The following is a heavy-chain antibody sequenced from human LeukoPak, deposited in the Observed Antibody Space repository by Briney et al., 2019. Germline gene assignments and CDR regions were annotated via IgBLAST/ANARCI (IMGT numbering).Heavy chain of an antibody. CDR3: ARDVEGGTFDI. J-gene: IGHJ3*02. CDR2: ISTNGGTT. D-gene: IGHD3-16*01. Sequence: PGGSLRLSCAASGFTFRSYAMHWVRQAPGKGLEYVSTISTNGGTTYYANSVKGRFIISRDNAKNSLFLEMSSLRADDTAVYFCARDVEGGTFDIWGQGTTVTVSS. CDR1: GFTFRSYA. V-gene: IGHV3-64*01.